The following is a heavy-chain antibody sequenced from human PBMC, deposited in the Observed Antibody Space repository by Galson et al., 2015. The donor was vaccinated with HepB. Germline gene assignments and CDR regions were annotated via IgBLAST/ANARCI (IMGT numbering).Heavy chain of an antibody. D-gene: IGHD5/OR15-5a*01. Sequence: SLRLSCAASGFTFSNAWMSWVRQAPGKGLEWVGRIKSKTDGGTTEYAASVKGRYTISRDHSKNSVSLQMNRLRTEDTSVYFCARTSVCAHSVYADFEYWGQGTLVTVSS. CDR2: IKSKTDGGTT. CDR1: GFTFSNAW. J-gene: IGHJ4*02. V-gene: IGHV3-15*01. CDR3: ARTSVCAHSVYADFEY.